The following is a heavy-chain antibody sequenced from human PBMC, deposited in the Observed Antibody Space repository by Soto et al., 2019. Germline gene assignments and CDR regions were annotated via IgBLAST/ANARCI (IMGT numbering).Heavy chain of an antibody. D-gene: IGHD3-3*01. Sequence: PWEPLSLTCTLSGSSVSSRSHYWCWIRQPPRERLEWIAYISYTGTTNHNPSLKSRVTISVGMSKNQLSLRLGSVTAAETAVYYGARDRYDELNSFDACDIWGKARMVT. CDR2: ISYTGTT. J-gene: IGHJ3*02. CDR1: GSSVSSRSHY. V-gene: IGHV4-61*01. CDR3: ARDRYDELNSFDACDI.